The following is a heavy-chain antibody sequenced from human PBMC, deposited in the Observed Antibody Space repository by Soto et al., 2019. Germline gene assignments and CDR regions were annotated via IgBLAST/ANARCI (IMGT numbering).Heavy chain of an antibody. CDR3: ARISSGTTYSGYYYYYMDV. V-gene: IGHV4-34*01. J-gene: IGHJ6*03. CDR1: GGSFSGYY. Sequence: SETLSLTCAVYGGSFSGYYWSWIRQPPGKGLEWIGEINHSGSTNYNPSLKSRVTISVDTSKNQFSLKLSSATAADTAVYYCARISSGTTYSGYYYYYMDVWGKGTTVTVSS. D-gene: IGHD1-7*01. CDR2: INHSGST.